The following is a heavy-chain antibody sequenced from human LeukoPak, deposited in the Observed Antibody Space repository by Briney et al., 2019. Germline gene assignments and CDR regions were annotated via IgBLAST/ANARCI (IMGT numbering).Heavy chain of an antibody. CDR2: IKNKGDGRAT. J-gene: IGHJ4*02. V-gene: IGHV3-15*01. D-gene: IGHD1-26*01. Sequence: GGSLRLSCAASGFTFSNAWMSWVRQAPGKGLEWVGRIKNKGDGRATQYAAPVRGRFTISRHDSKNTLYLQMNSLQTEDTAVYYCTTARRWGLSDDFWGQGTLVTVSS. CDR1: GFTFSNAW. CDR3: TTARRWGLSDDF.